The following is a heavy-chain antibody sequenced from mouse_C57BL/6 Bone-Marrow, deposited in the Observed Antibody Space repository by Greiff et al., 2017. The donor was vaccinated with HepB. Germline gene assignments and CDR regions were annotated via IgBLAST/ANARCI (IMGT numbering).Heavy chain of an antibody. V-gene: IGHV1-82*01. J-gene: IGHJ3*01. Sequence: VQLQQSGPELVKPGASVKISCKASGYAFSSSWMNWVKQRPGKGLEWIGRIYPGDGDTNYNGKFKGKATLTADKSSSTAYMQLSSLTSEDSAVYFCARIYDGYSWFAYWGQGTLVTVSA. CDR1: GYAFSSSW. D-gene: IGHD2-3*01. CDR2: IYPGDGDT. CDR3: ARIYDGYSWFAY.